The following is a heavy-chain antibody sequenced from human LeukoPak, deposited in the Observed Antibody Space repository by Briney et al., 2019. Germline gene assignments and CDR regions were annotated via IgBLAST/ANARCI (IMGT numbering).Heavy chain of an antibody. J-gene: IGHJ4*02. CDR3: AKRGNGPSFDY. CDR2: LYSGGST. V-gene: IGHV3-53*01. Sequence: PGGSLRLSCAASGLTVSSNYMTWVRQAPGKGLEWVSVLYSGGSTYYADSVKGRFTISRDNSKNTLYLQMNSLRAEDTAVYYCAKRGNGPSFDYWGQGTLVTVSS. D-gene: IGHD1-1*01. CDR1: GLTVSSNY.